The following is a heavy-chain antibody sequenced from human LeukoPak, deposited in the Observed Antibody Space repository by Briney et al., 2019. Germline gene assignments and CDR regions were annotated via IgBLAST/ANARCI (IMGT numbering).Heavy chain of an antibody. CDR3: SRESGPFCPFGY. Sequence: PSGTHSLTCGVSGGSISGTNWWSWVRQPPGQGLEWIGEISLAGQTNYNPSLNGRVTMSLDKSSNQLSLHLTSVTAADTATYFCSRESGPFCPFGYWGQGTLVIVYS. CDR2: ISLAGQT. D-gene: IGHD1-26*01. CDR1: GGSISGTNW. V-gene: IGHV4-4*02. J-gene: IGHJ4*02.